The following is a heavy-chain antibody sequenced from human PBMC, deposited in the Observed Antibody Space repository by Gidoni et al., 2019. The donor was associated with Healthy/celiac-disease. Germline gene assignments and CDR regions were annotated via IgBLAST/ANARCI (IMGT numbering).Heavy chain of an antibody. CDR2: ISGSGGST. CDR1: GFPFRRYA. V-gene: IGHV3-23*01. CDR3: AKDGSLLLWFGESYFDY. D-gene: IGHD3-10*01. Sequence: EVQLLESGGGLVQPGGSLRPSCAASGFPFRRYAMSWVRQAPGKGLAGVSAISGSGGSTYYADSVKGRFTISRDNSKNTLYLQMNSLRAEDTAVYYCAKDGSLLLWFGESYFDYWGQGTLVTVSS. J-gene: IGHJ4*02.